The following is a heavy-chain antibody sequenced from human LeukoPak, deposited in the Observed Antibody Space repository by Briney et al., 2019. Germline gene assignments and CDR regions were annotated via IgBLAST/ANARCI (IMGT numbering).Heavy chain of an antibody. D-gene: IGHD2-15*01. Sequence: PGGSLRLSCAASGFSVSTNYMSWVRQAPGKGLEWVSFIYSDGRTDYADSVKGRFTISRDNSKNTLYLQMSSLRVEDTTVYYCARDSQYCSSGSCSPGASDIWGQGTMVTVSS. CDR3: ARDSQYCSSGSCSPGASDI. CDR2: IYSDGRT. J-gene: IGHJ3*02. CDR1: GFSVSTNY. V-gene: IGHV3-53*01.